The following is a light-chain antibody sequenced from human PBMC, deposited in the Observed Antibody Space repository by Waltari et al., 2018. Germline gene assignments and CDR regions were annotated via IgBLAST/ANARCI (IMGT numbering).Light chain of an antibody. CDR2: KTS. V-gene: IGKV1-5*03. Sequence: DIQMTQSPSTLSASIGDRVTITCRVSQNINVWLAWYQQRPGKAPKLLIYKTSNLETGVPSRFSGSGSGTEFTLTISSLQPEDFATYYCQQYNNFLFTFGPGTKVDI. CDR1: QNINVW. CDR3: QQYNNFLFT. J-gene: IGKJ3*01.